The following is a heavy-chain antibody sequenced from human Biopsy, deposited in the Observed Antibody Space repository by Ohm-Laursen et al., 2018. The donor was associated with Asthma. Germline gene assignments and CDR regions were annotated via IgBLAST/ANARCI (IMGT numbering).Heavy chain of an antibody. J-gene: IGHJ4*02. CDR1: GGTFNTYV. Sequence: SSVKVSCKSLGGTFNTYVIGWVRLAPGQGLEWMGGINSVFGTTTYPQKFQDRVTITADDSTSTVYMELSSPRSEDTAVYYCARKAGSCISRTCYSLDFWGQGTLVTVSS. CDR2: INSVFGTT. V-gene: IGHV1-69*01. CDR3: ARKAGSCISRTCYSLDF. D-gene: IGHD2-2*01.